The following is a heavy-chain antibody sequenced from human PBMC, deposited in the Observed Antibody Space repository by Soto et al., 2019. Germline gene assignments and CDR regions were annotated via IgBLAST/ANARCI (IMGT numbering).Heavy chain of an antibody. CDR3: ARGTYLGASGYEMYYYYYYMDV. CDR2: IWYDGSNK. CDR1: GFTFSSYG. D-gene: IGHD5-12*01. J-gene: IGHJ6*03. Sequence: QVQLVESGGGVVQPGRSLRLSCAASGFTFSSYGMHWVRQAPGEGLEWVAVIWYDGSNKYYADSVKGRFTISRDNSKNTLYLQMNSLRAEDTAVYYCARGTYLGASGYEMYYYYYYMDVWGKGTTVTVSS. V-gene: IGHV3-33*01.